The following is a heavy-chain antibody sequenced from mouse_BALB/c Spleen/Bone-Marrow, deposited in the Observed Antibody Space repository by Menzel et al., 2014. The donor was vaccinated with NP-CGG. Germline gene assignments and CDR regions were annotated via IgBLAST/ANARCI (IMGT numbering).Heavy chain of an antibody. J-gene: IGHJ3*01. CDR2: IHPSGSET. V-gene: IGHV1-61*01. Sequence: QVHVKQSGAELVRPGASVKLSCKASGYSFXSYWMNWVKQRPGQGLEWIGMIHPSGSETRLNQNFKDKATLTVDKSSSTAYMQLSSPTSEDSAVYYCARSRGEGYWGQGTLVTVSA. CDR1: GYSFXSYW. CDR3: ARSRGEGY.